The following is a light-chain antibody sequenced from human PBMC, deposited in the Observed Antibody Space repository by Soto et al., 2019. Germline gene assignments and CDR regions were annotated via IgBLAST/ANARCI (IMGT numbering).Light chain of an antibody. Sequence: EIVLTQSPGTLSLSPGERATLLCRASQSVSSSYLAWYQQKPDQAPRLLIYGASSRATGIPDRFSGSGSGTDFTLTISRLEPEDFAVYYFQQYDTSPFTVGPGTKVDIK. CDR1: QSVSSSY. J-gene: IGKJ3*01. CDR2: GAS. CDR3: QQYDTSPFT. V-gene: IGKV3-20*01.